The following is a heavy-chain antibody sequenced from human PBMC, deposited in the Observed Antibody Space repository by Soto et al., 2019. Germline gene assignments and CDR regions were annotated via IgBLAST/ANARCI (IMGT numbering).Heavy chain of an antibody. CDR2: INHSGST. CDR3: ARGNSGDKAMAPPYYYYGMDV. D-gene: IGHD5-18*01. CDR1: GGSFSGYY. J-gene: IGHJ6*02. Sequence: SETLSLTYAVYGGSFSGYYWSWIRQKPGKGLEWIGEINHSGSTNYNPSLKSRVTISVDTSKNQFSLKLSSVTAADTAVYYCARGNSGDKAMAPPYYYYGMDVWGQGTTVTGSS. V-gene: IGHV4-34*01.